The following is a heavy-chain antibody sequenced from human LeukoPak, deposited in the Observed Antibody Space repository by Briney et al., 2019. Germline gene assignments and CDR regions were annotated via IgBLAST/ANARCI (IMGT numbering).Heavy chain of an antibody. CDR3: ARHSPVGIFYFDY. V-gene: IGHV4-39*01. CDR2: IYYSGST. J-gene: IGHJ4*02. D-gene: IGHD1-26*01. Sequence: SETLSLTCTVSGGSISNSSSYWGWIRQPPGKGLEWIGSIYYSGSTYYNPSLKSRVTISVDTSKNQFSLKLSSVTAADTAVYYCARHSPVGIFYFDYWGQGTLVTVSS. CDR1: GGSISNSSSY.